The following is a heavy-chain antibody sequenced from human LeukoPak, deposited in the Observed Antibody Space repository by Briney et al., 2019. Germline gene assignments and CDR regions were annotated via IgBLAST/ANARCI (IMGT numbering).Heavy chain of an antibody. CDR3: AKDPSAIVVVPAALSY. J-gene: IGHJ4*02. D-gene: IGHD2-2*01. CDR2: ISYDGSNK. V-gene: IGHV3-30*18. Sequence: GSLRLSCAASGFTFSGYGMHWVRQAPGKGLEWVAVISYDGSNKYYADSVKGRFTISRDNSKNTLYLQMNSLRAEDTALYYCAKDPSAIVVVPAALSYWGQGTLVTVSS. CDR1: GFTFSGYG.